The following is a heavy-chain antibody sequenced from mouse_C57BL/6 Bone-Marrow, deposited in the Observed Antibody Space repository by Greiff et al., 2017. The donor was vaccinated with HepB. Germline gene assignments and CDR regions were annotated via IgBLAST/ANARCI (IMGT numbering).Heavy chain of an antibody. J-gene: IGHJ1*03. Sequence: SGPELVKPGASVKISCKASGYSFTDYNMNWVKQSNGKSLEWIGVINPNYGTTSYNQKFKGKATLTVDQSSSTAYMQLNSLTSEDSAVYYCARGANFIYYGNWYFDVWGTGTTVTVSS. D-gene: IGHD2-1*01. CDR1: GYSFTDYN. CDR2: INPNYGTT. CDR3: ARGANFIYYGNWYFDV. V-gene: IGHV1-39*01.